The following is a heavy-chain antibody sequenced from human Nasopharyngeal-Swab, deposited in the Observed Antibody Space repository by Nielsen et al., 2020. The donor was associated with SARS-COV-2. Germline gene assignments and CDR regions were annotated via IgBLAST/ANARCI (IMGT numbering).Heavy chain of an antibody. Sequence: WIRQPPGKGLEWIGIIYYNGNTYYNPSLKRRVTISVDTPKRQFSMKLRSVTAADTAVYYCARQGLADFWSGYYDNWGQGTLVTVSS. J-gene: IGHJ4*02. D-gene: IGHD3-3*01. CDR3: ARQGLADFWSGYYDN. V-gene: IGHV4-39*01. CDR2: IYYNGNT.